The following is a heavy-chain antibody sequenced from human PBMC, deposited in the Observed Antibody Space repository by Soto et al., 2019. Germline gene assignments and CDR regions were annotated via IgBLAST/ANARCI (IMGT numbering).Heavy chain of an antibody. CDR3: AKKGYYPSGKINLFDS. V-gene: IGHV4-38-2*01. J-gene: IGHJ4*02. CDR2: VDHSGRT. Sequence: SETLRLTCVVSVYSIKIDYYWGWIRQPPGKGLEWIGSVDHSGRTYYSPSLRSRLTIFIDTSKNQFSLRLTSVTAADTAMYFCAKKGYYPSGKINLFDSWGPGTMVTVSS. CDR1: VYSIKIDYY. D-gene: IGHD3-10*01.